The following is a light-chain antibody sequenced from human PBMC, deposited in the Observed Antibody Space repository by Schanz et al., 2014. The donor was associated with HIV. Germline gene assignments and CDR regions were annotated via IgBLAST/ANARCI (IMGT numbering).Light chain of an antibody. V-gene: IGKV3-20*01. CDR2: DAS. CDR3: QQYGSSPT. Sequence: DIVMTQSPASLSVSPGERATLSCRASQSVTSNLAWYQQRPGQAPRLLIYDASSRATGIPDRFSGSGSSTDFTLTISRLEPEDSAVYYCQQYGSSPTFGQGTRVEIK. J-gene: IGKJ1*01. CDR1: QSVTSN.